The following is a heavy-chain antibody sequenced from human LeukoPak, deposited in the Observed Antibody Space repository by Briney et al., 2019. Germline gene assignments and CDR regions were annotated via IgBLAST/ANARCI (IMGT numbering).Heavy chain of an antibody. CDR2: IYTSGST. V-gene: IGHV4-4*07. CDR3: ARAPSIVGAYYYYMDV. J-gene: IGHJ6*03. D-gene: IGHD1-26*01. Sequence: SETLSLTCTVSGGSISSYYWSWIRQPAGKGLEWIGRIYTSGSTNYNPSLKSRVTMSVDTSKNQFSLKLSSVTAADTAVYYCARAPSIVGAYYYYMDVWGKGITVTVSS. CDR1: GGSISSYY.